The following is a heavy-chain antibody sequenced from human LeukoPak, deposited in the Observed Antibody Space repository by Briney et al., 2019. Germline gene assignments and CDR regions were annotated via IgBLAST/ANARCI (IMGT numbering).Heavy chain of an antibody. CDR3: AGDGSTSTGHWFDP. Sequence: ASVTVSCKASGGTFSSYGISWVRQAPGQGLEWMGRIITIFGTANYAQKFQGRVTITAEESTSTACMGLRSLRSEDTAVYYCAGDGSTSTGHWFDPWGQGTLDTVSS. D-gene: IGHD5/OR15-5a*01. J-gene: IGHJ5*02. V-gene: IGHV1-69*13. CDR1: GGTFSSYG. CDR2: IITIFGTA.